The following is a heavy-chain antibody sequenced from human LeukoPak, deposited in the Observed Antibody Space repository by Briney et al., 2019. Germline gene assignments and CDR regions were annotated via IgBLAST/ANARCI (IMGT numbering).Heavy chain of an antibody. V-gene: IGHV4-38-2*02. CDR2: IYHSGST. J-gene: IGHJ6*03. CDR1: GFTFNNAW. CDR3: VRDYRSITAAGRNYYYMDV. Sequence: PGGSLRLSCAASGFTFNNAWMSWIRQVPGKGLEWIGIIYHSGSTYYNPSLKSRVTISVDTSKNQFSLKLSSVTAADTAVYYCVRDYRSITAAGRNYYYMDVWGKGTTVTVSS. D-gene: IGHD6-13*01.